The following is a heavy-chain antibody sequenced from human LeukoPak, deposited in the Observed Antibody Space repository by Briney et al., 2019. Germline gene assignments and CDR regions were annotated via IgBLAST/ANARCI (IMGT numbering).Heavy chain of an antibody. CDR2: IYYSGST. CDR1: GGSISSSSYY. D-gene: IGHD6-19*01. J-gene: IGHJ4*02. Sequence: SETLSLTCTVSGGSISSSSYYWGWLRQPPGTGLEWIGSIYYSGSTYYNPSLKSRVTISVDTSKNQFSLKLSSVTAADTAVYYCATVAVAGLGGLFFDYWGQGTLVTVSS. V-gene: IGHV4-39*07. CDR3: ATVAVAGLGGLFFDY.